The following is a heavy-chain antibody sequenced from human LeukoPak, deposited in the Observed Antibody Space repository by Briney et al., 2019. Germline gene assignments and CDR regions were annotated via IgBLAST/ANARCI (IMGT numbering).Heavy chain of an antibody. V-gene: IGHV4-59*01. Sequence: SETLSLTCTVSGFTISNYHWSWLRQPPGKGLEWIGYINYSGSTNYNPSLKSRVTISVDTSKNQFSLRLSCVTAADTAVYYCARDTYYYDSSGYPVGYFDYWGQGTLVTVSS. D-gene: IGHD3-22*01. CDR2: INYSGST. CDR1: GFTISNYH. J-gene: IGHJ4*02. CDR3: ARDTYYYDSSGYPVGYFDY.